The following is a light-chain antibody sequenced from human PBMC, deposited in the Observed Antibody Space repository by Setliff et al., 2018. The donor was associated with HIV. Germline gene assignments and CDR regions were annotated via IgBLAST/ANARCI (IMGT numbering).Light chain of an antibody. CDR2: EVS. CDR3: SSYTSKNTYV. V-gene: IGLV2-14*01. J-gene: IGLJ1*01. Sequence: QSALAQPASVSGSPGQSITISCTGTSSDVGVYNFVSWYQQHPGKAPKLMIYEVSTRPSGVPNRFSGSKSATTASLTISGLQAEDEADYYCSSYTSKNTYVFGTGTKVTVL. CDR1: SSDVGVYNF.